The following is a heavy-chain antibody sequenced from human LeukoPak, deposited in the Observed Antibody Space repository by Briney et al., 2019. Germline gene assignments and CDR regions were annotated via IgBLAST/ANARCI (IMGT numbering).Heavy chain of an antibody. J-gene: IGHJ4*02. CDR3: ARSDKHSYDSSGYSR. D-gene: IGHD3-22*01. Sequence: PSETLSLTCTVSGGSISSYYWSWIRQPPGKGLEWIGYIYYSGSTNYNPSLKTRVTISVDTSKTQFSLKLSSVTAADTAVYYCARSDKHSYDSSGYSRWGQGTLVTVSS. CDR1: GGSISSYY. V-gene: IGHV4-59*01. CDR2: IYYSGST.